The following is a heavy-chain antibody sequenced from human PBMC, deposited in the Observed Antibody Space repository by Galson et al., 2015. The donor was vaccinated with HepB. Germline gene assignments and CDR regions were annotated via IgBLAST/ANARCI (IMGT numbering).Heavy chain of an antibody. V-gene: IGHV4-61*02. Sequence: TLSLTCTVSGGSISSGSYYWSWIRQPAGKGLEWIGRIYTSGSTNYNPSLKSRATISVDTSKNQFSLKLSSVTAADTAVYYCASATGNGAFDIWGQGTMVTVSS. J-gene: IGHJ3*02. CDR3: ASATGNGAFDI. D-gene: IGHD1-1*01. CDR1: GGSISSGSYY. CDR2: IYTSGST.